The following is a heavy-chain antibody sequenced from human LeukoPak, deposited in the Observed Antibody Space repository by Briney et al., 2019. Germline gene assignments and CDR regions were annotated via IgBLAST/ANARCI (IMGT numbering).Heavy chain of an antibody. D-gene: IGHD2-15*01. Sequence: SVKVSCKASGGTFSSYAISWVRQAPGQGLEWMGGIIPIFGTANYAQKFQGRVTITADESTSTAYMELSSLRSEDTAVYYCARDSLNLGYCSGGSCCSPYNWFDPWGQGTLVTVSS. V-gene: IGHV1-69*01. J-gene: IGHJ5*02. CDR3: ARDSLNLGYCSGGSCCSPYNWFDP. CDR2: IIPIFGTA. CDR1: GGTFSSYA.